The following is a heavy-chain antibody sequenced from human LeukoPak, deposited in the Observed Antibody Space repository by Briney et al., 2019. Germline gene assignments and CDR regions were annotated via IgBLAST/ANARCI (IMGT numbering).Heavy chain of an antibody. D-gene: IGHD5-12*01. J-gene: IGHJ4*02. CDR2: IYSVGTT. CDR1: GFTVSSNY. Sequence: TGGSLRLSCAASGFTVSSNYMSWVRQPLGKGLEWVSVIYSVGTTYYADSVKGRFTISRDNSKNTLYLQMNSLRAEDTAVYYCARGNSGYDPVFDYWGQGILVTVSS. CDR3: ARGNSGYDPVFDY. V-gene: IGHV3-53*01.